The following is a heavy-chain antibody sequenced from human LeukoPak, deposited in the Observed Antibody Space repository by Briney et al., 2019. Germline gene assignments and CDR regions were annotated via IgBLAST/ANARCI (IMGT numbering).Heavy chain of an antibody. CDR3: ARHGSSSYYYYYMDV. V-gene: IGHV3-48*01. D-gene: IGHD2-2*01. CDR1: GFTLSSYS. CDR2: ISSRSSAF. Sequence: GGPLRLSCAASGFTLSSYSMNWVRQAPGKGLEWVAYISSRSSAFYYAGSVKGRFTISRDNAKNSLSLQMNSVRAEDTGVYYCARHGSSSYYYYYMDVWGKGTTVTVSS. J-gene: IGHJ6*03.